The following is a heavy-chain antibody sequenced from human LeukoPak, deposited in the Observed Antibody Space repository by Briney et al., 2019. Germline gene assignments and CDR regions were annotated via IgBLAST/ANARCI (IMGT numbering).Heavy chain of an antibody. D-gene: IGHD3-3*01. CDR3: ARSPYDLWRAYLHYFDY. J-gene: IGHJ4*02. V-gene: IGHV3-7*01. CDR1: GFTFSSYW. CDR2: IKEDGSEI. Sequence: GGSLRLSCAASGFTFSSYWMTWVRQAAGKELEWVADIKEDGSEIYYVDSVKGRFTISRDNAKNSLYLQLNSLRAEDTAVYYCARSPYDLWRAYLHYFDYWSQGTLVAVSP.